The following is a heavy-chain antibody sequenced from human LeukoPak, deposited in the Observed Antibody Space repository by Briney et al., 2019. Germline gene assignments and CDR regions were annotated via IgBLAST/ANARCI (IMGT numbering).Heavy chain of an antibody. D-gene: IGHD6-13*01. CDR1: GYTFTGYY. CDR2: INPNSGGT. V-gene: IGHV1-2*06. Sequence: ASVKVSCKASGYTFTGYYMHWVRQAPGQGLEWMGRINPNSGGTNYAQKFQGRVTMTRDTSISTAYMELSRLRSDDTAAYYCARMARSGAAAGTMYFDYWGQGTLVTVSS. CDR3: ARMARSGAAAGTMYFDY. J-gene: IGHJ4*02.